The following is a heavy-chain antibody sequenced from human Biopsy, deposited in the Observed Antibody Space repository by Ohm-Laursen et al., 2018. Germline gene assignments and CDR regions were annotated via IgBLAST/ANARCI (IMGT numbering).Heavy chain of an antibody. J-gene: IGHJ3*02. V-gene: IGHV1-18*04. CDR2: ISTYNDDT. CDR1: GYTFTAYG. D-gene: IGHD3-3*01. CDR3: ARDPGYDFWSGSDPFDI. Sequence: SSVKVSCKTSGYTFTAYGISWVRQAPGQGLEWMGWISTYNDDTNIAQKFQGRVSMTTDTSTRAAYMELRSLRSGDTAIYFCARDPGYDFWSGSDPFDIWGQGTLVTVS.